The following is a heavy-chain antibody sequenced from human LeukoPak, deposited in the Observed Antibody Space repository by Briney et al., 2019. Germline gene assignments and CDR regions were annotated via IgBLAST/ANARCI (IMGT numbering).Heavy chain of an antibody. CDR1: GFTFSSYA. Sequence: GGSLRLSCAASGFTFSSYAMSWVRQAPGKGLEWVSAISGSGGSTYYADSVKGRFTISRDNSKNTLYLQMNSLRAEDTAVYYCAIAPTTVDYYYYYGMDVWGQGTTVAVSS. D-gene: IGHD4-23*01. J-gene: IGHJ6*02. CDR3: AIAPTTVDYYYYYGMDV. CDR2: ISGSGGST. V-gene: IGHV3-23*01.